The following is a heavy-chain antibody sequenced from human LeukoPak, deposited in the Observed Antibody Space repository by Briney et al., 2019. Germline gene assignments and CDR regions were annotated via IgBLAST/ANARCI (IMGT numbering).Heavy chain of an antibody. CDR1: SGSINSYY. D-gene: IGHD3-16*01. V-gene: IGHV4-4*07. CDR2: IYTTGKT. CDR3: ARHGYTASHYFLDF. Sequence: PSETLSLTCTVSSGSINSYYLCWVWQPAGRGLEWIGRIYTTGKTDYNPSLKSRLTMSVDTSKRQFSLNLTSVTAADTAIYFCARHGYTASHYFLDFWSQGTLVTVSS. J-gene: IGHJ4*02.